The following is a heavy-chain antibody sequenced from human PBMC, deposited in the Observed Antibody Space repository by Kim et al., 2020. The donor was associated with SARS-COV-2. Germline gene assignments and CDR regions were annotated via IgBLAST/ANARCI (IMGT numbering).Heavy chain of an antibody. D-gene: IGHD3-10*01. J-gene: IGHJ4*02. CDR3: AKAYYYGSGSNYKTFDS. Sequence: GGSLRLSCAASGFTFSNYAMSWVRQAPGKGLEWVSGITGSGSGGITYYADSVKGRFTISSDNSENILYLQMNSLRVEDTALYYCAKAYYYGSGSNYKTFDSWGQGTLVTVSS. V-gene: IGHV3-23*01. CDR1: GFTFSNYA. CDR2: ITGSGSGGIT.